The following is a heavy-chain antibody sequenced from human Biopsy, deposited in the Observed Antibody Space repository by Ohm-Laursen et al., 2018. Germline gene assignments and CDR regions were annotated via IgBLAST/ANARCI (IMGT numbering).Heavy chain of an antibody. CDR2: IYYSGST. J-gene: IGHJ4*02. Sequence: SDTPSLTCTVSDGSINSYYWNWIRQPPGKGLEWIGYIYYSGSTNYNPSLRSRVTISVDRSKNQFSLELSSVTAADTAVYYCARVGAGAPSIDYFDYWGQGALVAISS. CDR1: DGSINSYY. CDR3: ARVGAGAPSIDYFDY. V-gene: IGHV4-59*07. D-gene: IGHD1-26*01.